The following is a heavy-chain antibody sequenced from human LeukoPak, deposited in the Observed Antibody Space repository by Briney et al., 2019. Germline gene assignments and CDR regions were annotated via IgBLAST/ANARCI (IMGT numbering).Heavy chain of an antibody. CDR3: ARGRTYSN. D-gene: IGHD1-1*01. Sequence: SETLSLTCAVYGGSFSGYYWSWIRQPPGKGLEWIGEINHSGSTNYNPPLKSRVTISVDTSKNQFSLKLSSVTAADTAVYYCARGRTYSNWGQGTLVTVSS. V-gene: IGHV4-34*01. J-gene: IGHJ4*02. CDR1: GGSFSGYY. CDR2: INHSGST.